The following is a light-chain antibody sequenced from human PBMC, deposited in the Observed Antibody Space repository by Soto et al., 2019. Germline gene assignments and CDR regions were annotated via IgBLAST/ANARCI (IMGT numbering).Light chain of an antibody. CDR1: QGISSY. Sequence: DIQLTQSPSFLSASVGDRVTITCRASQGISSYLAWYQQKPGKAPKLLIYAASTLQSGVPSRFSGGGSVPEFTLTISSLQPEDFATYYCQQLNGYPITFGQGTRLDIK. CDR2: AAS. CDR3: QQLNGYPIT. V-gene: IGKV1-9*01. J-gene: IGKJ5*01.